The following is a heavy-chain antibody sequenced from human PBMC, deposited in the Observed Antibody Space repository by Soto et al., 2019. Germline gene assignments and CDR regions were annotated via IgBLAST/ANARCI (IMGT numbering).Heavy chain of an antibody. CDR1: GFTFSSYA. CDR3: AREAVGYYDILTGPLDY. D-gene: IGHD3-9*01. V-gene: IGHV3-30-3*01. J-gene: IGHJ4*02. Sequence: GGSLRLSCAASGFTFSSYAMHWVRQAPGKGLEWVAVISYDGSNKYYADSVKGRFTISRDNSKNTLYLQMNSLRAEDTAVYYCAREAVGYYDILTGPLDYWGKGTLVTVSS. CDR2: ISYDGSNK.